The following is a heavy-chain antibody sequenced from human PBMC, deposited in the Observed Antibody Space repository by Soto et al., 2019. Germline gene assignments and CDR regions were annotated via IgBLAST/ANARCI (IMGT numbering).Heavy chain of an antibody. CDR1: GFSFSNAW. CDR3: AKYDIWRGCCDGRFGP. J-gene: IGHJ5*02. CDR2: IKSKSDGGTT. V-gene: IGHV3-15*01. Sequence: EVQLVESGGGLVKPGGSLRLSCAASGFSFSNAWMSWVRQAPGKGLEWVGGIKSKSDGGTTDYAAPVKGRFTISRDDSNEKLYLQMNRLKTEETAVYYCAKYDIWRGCCDGRFGPWGQGTLVTVSS. D-gene: IGHD3-3*01.